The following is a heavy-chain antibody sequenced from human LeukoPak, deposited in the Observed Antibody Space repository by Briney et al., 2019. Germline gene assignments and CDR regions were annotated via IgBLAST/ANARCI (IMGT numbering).Heavy chain of an antibody. CDR1: GFTFDDYA. V-gene: IGHV3-9*01. J-gene: IGHJ5*02. CDR3: ARGKTSQNIVTRKTYNWFDP. CDR2: ISWNSGNI. Sequence: GGSLRLSCAASGFTFDDYAMHWVRQAPGKGLEWVSGISWNSGNIVYADSVKGRFTISRDNAKNSLYLQMKSLRAEDTAVYYCARGKTSQNIVTRKTYNWFDPWGQGTLVTVSS. D-gene: IGHD2/OR15-2a*01.